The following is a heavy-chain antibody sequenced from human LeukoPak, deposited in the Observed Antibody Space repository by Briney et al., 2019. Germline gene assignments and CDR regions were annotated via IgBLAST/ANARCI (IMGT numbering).Heavy chain of an antibody. CDR1: GGSFSGHY. Sequence: PSETLSLTCAVYGGSFSGHYWSWIRQPPGKGLEWIGEINHSGSTNYNPSLKSRVTISVDTSKNQFSLKLSSVTAADTAVYYCARIEGGCGSTSCYFEWGQGTLVTVSS. V-gene: IGHV4-34*01. J-gene: IGHJ4*02. CDR2: INHSGST. CDR3: ARIEGGCGSTSCYFE. D-gene: IGHD2-2*01.